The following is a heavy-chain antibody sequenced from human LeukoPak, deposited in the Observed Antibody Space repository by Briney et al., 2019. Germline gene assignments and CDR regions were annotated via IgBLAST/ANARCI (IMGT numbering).Heavy chain of an antibody. J-gene: IGHJ6*02. Sequence: TGRSLRLSCAASGFTFSSYAMHWVRQAPGKGLEWVAVISYDGSNKYYADSVKGRFTISRDNSKNTLYLQMNSLRAEDTAVYYCAREFEAYYYGSGSSNYYYYGMDVWGQGTTVTVSS. D-gene: IGHD3-10*01. CDR3: AREFEAYYYGSGSSNYYYYGMDV. CDR2: ISYDGSNK. CDR1: GFTFSSYA. V-gene: IGHV3-30-3*01.